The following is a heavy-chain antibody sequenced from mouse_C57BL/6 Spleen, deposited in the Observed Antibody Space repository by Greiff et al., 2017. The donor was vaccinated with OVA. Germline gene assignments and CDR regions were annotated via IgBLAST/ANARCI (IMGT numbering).Heavy chain of an antibody. CDR1: GYSITSYY. D-gene: IGHD2-4*01. J-gene: IGHJ2*01. Sequence: EVKLQESGPGLAKPSQTLSLTCSVTGYSITSYYWNWIRKFPGNKLEYMGYISYSGSTYYNPSLKSRISITRDTSKNQYYLQLNSVTTEDTATYYCARYGHYYDYLDYWGQGTTLTVSS. CDR2: ISYSGST. CDR3: ARYGHYYDYLDY. V-gene: IGHV3-8*01.